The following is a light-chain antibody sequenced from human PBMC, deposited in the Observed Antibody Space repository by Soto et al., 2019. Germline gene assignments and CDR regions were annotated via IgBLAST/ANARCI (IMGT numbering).Light chain of an antibody. J-gene: IGKJ4*01. CDR3: QQYYSTPLP. CDR1: QSVLYSSNNKNY. Sequence: DIVMTQSPDSLAVSLGERATINCKSSQSVLYSSNNKNYLAWYQQTPGQPPKLLIYWASTRESGVPDRFSGSGSGTDFTLTISSLQAEDVAVYYCQQYYSTPLPFGGGPKVEIK. CDR2: WAS. V-gene: IGKV4-1*01.